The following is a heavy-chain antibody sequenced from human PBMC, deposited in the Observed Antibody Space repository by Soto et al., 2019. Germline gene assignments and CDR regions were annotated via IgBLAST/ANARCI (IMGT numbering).Heavy chain of an antibody. CDR1: GESISSSSCY. V-gene: IGHV4-39*01. CDR3: ARQRTTVVTQAYFDH. J-gene: IGHJ4*02. D-gene: IGHD2-21*02. Sequence: ASETLPLSCIVSGESISSSSCYWGWIPQPPGKGLEWIGSIYYSGRTYYNPAFKSRVTISIDTSKNQFSLKLSSVTATDTAVYYCARQRTTVVTQAYFDHWGQGALVTVS. CDR2: IYYSGRT.